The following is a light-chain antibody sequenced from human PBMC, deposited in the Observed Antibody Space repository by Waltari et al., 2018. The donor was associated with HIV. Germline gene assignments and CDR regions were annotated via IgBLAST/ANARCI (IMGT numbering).Light chain of an antibody. V-gene: IGLV2-11*01. CDR3: CSHAGNFIFV. CDR2: DLN. J-gene: IGLJ1*01. CDR1: STSVDTF. Sequence: QSALTQPHSVSGSPGQSLTISCPGTSTSVDTFVSWYQQHPGKAPKVIIFDLNKRPSGVPDRFSGSKSGNTASLTISGLQAEDEADYYCCSHAGNFIFVFGTGTKVTVL.